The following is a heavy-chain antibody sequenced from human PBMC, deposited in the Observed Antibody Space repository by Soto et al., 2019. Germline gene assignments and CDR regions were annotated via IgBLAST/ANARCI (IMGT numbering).Heavy chain of an antibody. J-gene: IGHJ6*02. D-gene: IGHD5-18*01. CDR3: ASKADTAMVSGYYGMDV. CDR1: GGTFSSYT. V-gene: IGHV1-69*02. Sequence: QVQLVQSGAEVKKPGSSVKVSCKASGGTFSSYTISWVRQAPGQGLEWMGRIIPILGIANYAQKFQGRVTITAEKSTSTAYMELSSLRSEDTAVYYCASKADTAMVSGYYGMDVWGQGTTVTVSS. CDR2: IIPILGIA.